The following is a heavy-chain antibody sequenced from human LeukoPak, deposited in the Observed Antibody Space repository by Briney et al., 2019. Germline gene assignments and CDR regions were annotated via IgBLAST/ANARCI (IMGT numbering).Heavy chain of an antibody. J-gene: IGHJ4*02. CDR1: GFTFSSYG. CDR2: ISYDGSNK. V-gene: IGHV3-30*18. D-gene: IGHD6-13*01. Sequence: GGSLRLSCAASGFTFSSYGMHWVRQAPGKGLEWVAVISYDGSNKYYADSVKGRFTISRDNSKNTLYLQMNSLRAKDTAVYYCAKALTIGYSSSRYYFDYWGQGTLVTVSS. CDR3: AKALTIGYSSSRYYFDY.